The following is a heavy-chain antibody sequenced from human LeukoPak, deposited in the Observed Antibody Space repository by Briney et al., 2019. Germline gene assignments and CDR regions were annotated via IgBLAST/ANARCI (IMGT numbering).Heavy chain of an antibody. V-gene: IGHV3-23*01. Sequence: PGGSLRLSCVASGFTFSSYGMSWVRQAPGKGLEWVSAISGSGGSTYYADSVKGRFTISRDNSKNTLYLQMNSLRAEDTAVYYCAKDTRYYYDSSRAGFDYWGQGTLVTVSS. CDR1: GFTFSSYG. CDR3: AKDTRYYYDSSRAGFDY. CDR2: ISGSGGST. D-gene: IGHD3-22*01. J-gene: IGHJ4*02.